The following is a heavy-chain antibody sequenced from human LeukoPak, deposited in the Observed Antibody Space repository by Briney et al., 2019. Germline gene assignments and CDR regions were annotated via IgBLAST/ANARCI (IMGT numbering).Heavy chain of an antibody. V-gene: IGHV1-18*01. CDR1: GYTFTSYA. J-gene: IGHJ6*03. Sequence: ASVKVSCKASGYTFTSYAMHWVRQAPGQRLEWMGWISAYNGNTNYAQKLQGRVTMTTDTSTSTAYMELRSLRSDDTAVYYCARDMGAYYYYMDVWGKGTTVTVSS. CDR2: ISAYNGNT. CDR3: ARDMGAYYYYMDV.